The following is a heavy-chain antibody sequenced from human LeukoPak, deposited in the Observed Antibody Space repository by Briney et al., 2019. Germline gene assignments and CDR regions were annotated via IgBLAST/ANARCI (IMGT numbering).Heavy chain of an antibody. CDR3: ARSQVTMIVVVGQGLDY. Sequence: PGGSLRLSCAASGFTFSDYSMNWVRQAPGKGLEWVSYISSSSSTVYYADSVKGRFTISRDNAKNSLYLQMNSLRDEDTAVYYCARSQVTMIVVVGQGLDYWGQGTLVTVSS. CDR1: GFTFSDYS. V-gene: IGHV3-48*02. J-gene: IGHJ4*02. CDR2: ISSSSSTV. D-gene: IGHD3-22*01.